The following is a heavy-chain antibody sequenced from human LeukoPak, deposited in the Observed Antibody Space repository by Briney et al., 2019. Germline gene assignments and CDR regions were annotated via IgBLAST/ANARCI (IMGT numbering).Heavy chain of an antibody. CDR1: GFTFSDHH. CDR3: TRVITTDRGWYTFDY. D-gene: IGHD6-19*01. CDR2: GPARNKPNSCST. V-gene: IGHV3-72*01. J-gene: IGHJ4*02. Sequence: GGSLRLSYAGSGFTFSDHHMDWVRQAPGMGLEWVGRGPARNKPNSCSTQYAASVRGRFTISRDDSENSLYLQINSLRTEDTAMYYCTRVITTDRGWYTFDYWGQGVLVTVSS.